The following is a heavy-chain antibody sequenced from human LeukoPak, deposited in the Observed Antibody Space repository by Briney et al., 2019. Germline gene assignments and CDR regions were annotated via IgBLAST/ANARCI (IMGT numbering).Heavy chain of an antibody. CDR3: ARGRARGFWSGYYGDDAFDI. Sequence: ASVKVSCKASGYTFTSYDINWVRQAAGQGLEWMGWMNPNSGNTGYAQKFQGRVTMTRNTSISTAYMELSSLRSEDTAVYYCARGRARGFWSGYYGDDAFDIWGQGTMVTVSS. CDR2: MNPNSGNT. CDR1: GYTFTSYD. V-gene: IGHV1-8*01. D-gene: IGHD3-3*01. J-gene: IGHJ3*02.